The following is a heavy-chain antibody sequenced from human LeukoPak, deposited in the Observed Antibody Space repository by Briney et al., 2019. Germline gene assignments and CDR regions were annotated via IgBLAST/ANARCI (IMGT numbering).Heavy chain of an antibody. Sequence: ASETLSLTCTVSGGSISSYYWSWIRQPPGKGLEWIGYIYYSGSTNYNPSLKSRVAISVDTSKNQFSLKLSSVTAADTAVYYCARVGYGSFDYWGQGTLVTVSS. CDR2: IYYSGST. V-gene: IGHV4-59*01. CDR3: ARVGYGSFDY. CDR1: GGSISSYY. D-gene: IGHD3-10*01. J-gene: IGHJ4*02.